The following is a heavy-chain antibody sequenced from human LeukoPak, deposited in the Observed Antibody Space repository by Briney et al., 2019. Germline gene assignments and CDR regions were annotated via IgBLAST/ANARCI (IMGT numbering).Heavy chain of an antibody. V-gene: IGHV3-21*01. Sequence: GGSLRLSCAASGFTFSSYEMNWVRQAPGKGLEWVSSISSSSSYIYYADSVKGRFTISRDNAKKSLYLQMNSLRAEDTAVYYCARTYYYDSSGYREDWFDPWGQGTLVTVSS. CDR2: ISSSSSYI. J-gene: IGHJ5*02. D-gene: IGHD3-22*01. CDR1: GFTFSSYE. CDR3: ARTYYYDSSGYREDWFDP.